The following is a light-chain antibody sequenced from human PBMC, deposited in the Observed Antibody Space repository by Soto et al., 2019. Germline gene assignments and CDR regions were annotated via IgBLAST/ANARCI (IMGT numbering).Light chain of an antibody. Sequence: EIVLTQSPGTLSLSPGERATLSCRASQSVSRSYLAWYQQKPGQAPRLLIYGASSRATGIPDRLSGSWSGTDFTLTISKQEPEDSAVYYCQQYDGSPPLTFGRGTKVDIK. J-gene: IGKJ3*01. CDR2: GAS. V-gene: IGKV3-20*01. CDR3: QQYDGSPPLT. CDR1: QSVSRSY.